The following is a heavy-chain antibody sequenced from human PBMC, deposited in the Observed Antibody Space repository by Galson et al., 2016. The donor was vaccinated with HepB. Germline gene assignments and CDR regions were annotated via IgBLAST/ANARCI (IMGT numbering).Heavy chain of an antibody. Sequence: SVKVSCKASGYTFNSYGTSWVRQAPGQWLEWMGWISAYNGNTNYAEKVQGRVTMTTDTSTTTAYLELRSLRSDDTAVYYCARDAWLRSHYFDYWGQGTLITVSS. CDR1: GYTFNSYG. CDR2: ISAYNGNT. CDR3: ARDAWLRSHYFDY. V-gene: IGHV1-18*04. D-gene: IGHD5-12*01. J-gene: IGHJ4*02.